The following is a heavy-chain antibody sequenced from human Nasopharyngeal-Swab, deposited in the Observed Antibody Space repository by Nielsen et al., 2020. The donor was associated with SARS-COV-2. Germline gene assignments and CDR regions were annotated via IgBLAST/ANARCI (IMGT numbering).Heavy chain of an antibody. CDR3: ARSPGYYFDF. CDR1: GGSIGGYY. Sequence: SETLSLTCTVSGGSIGGYYWSWIRQPPGGGLEWIAYVYYSGSANYNPSFKRRATISVDSSKKQLSLKLSSVTAADTAVYYCARSPGYYFDFWGQGTLITVSS. CDR2: VYYSGSA. D-gene: IGHD7-27*01. J-gene: IGHJ4*02. V-gene: IGHV4-59*01.